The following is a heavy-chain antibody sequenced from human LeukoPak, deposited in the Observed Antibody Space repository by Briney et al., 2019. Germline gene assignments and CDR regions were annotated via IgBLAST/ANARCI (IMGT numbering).Heavy chain of an antibody. D-gene: IGHD3-10*01. Sequence: GGSLRLSCAASGFTFSSYSMNWVRQAPGKGLEWVSYISSSSSTIYHADSVKGRFTISRDNAKNSLYLQMNSLRAEDTAVYYCASRAQGNYWGQGTLVTVSS. V-gene: IGHV3-48*01. CDR3: ASRAQGNY. J-gene: IGHJ4*02. CDR1: GFTFSSYS. CDR2: ISSSSSTI.